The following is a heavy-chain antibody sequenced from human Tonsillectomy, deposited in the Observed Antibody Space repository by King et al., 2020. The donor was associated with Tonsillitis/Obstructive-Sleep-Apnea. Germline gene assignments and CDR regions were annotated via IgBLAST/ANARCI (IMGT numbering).Heavy chain of an antibody. Sequence: HVQLVESGGGVVQPGKSLKLSCAASGFTFSSYAMHWVRQAPGKGLEWVAVISYDGSKKYYADSVKGRFTISRDNSKNTLYLQMNSRRAEDTAVYYCAGDWSYCSGVSCYPGVFDPWGQGSLVTGAS. V-gene: IGHV3-30*04. J-gene: IGHJ5*02. CDR1: GFTFSSYA. D-gene: IGHD2-15*01. CDR3: AGDWSYCSGVSCYPGVFDP. CDR2: ISYDGSKK.